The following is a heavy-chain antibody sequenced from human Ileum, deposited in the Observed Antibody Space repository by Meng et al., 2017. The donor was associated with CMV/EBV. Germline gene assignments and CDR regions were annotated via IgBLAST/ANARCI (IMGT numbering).Heavy chain of an antibody. CDR3: AILRPFDY. CDR1: CGPITSGSYY. CDR2: IYYSGST. Sequence: LSLTCTVSCGPITSGSYYWSWIRQPPDKGLESIGSIYYSGSTYYDPSLKSRVTISLDTSKNQFSLNVRSVTAADTAVYYCAILRPFDYWGQGTLVTVSS. V-gene: IGHV4-39*01. J-gene: IGHJ4*02.